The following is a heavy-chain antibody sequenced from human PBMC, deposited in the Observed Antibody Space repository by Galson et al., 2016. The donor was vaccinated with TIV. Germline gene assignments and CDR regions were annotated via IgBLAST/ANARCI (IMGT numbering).Heavy chain of an antibody. CDR1: GLIVSDNF. D-gene: IGHD2-21*01. CDR2: IYDDGST. CDR3: ARERRHCGNECYLRYYYGIDV. V-gene: IGHV3-66*02. Sequence: SLRLSCAASGLIVSDNFMTWVRQAPGKGLEWVALIYDDGSTIYADSVKGRFTISRDTSKNMVYLQMNSLTREDTAVYFCARERRHCGNECYLRYYYGIDVWGRGTTVTVSS. J-gene: IGHJ6*02.